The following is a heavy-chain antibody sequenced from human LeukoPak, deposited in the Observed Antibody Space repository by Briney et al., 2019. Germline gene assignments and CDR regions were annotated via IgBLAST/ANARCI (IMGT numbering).Heavy chain of an antibody. J-gene: IGHJ5*01. CDR3: ARDIILDS. CDR1: GYTFGDYY. D-gene: IGHD1-14*01. V-gene: IGHV1-2*02. Sequence: ASVKVSCKASGYTFGDYYLTWVRQAPGQGFEWLGWINPKTGVTKYAQKFLGRVTMISDTSTSTAYMELSRLTSDDTAHYFCARDIILDSWGQGTLVTVSS. CDR2: INPKTGVT.